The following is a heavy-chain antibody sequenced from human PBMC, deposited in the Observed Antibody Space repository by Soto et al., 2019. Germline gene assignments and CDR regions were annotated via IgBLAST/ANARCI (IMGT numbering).Heavy chain of an antibody. CDR1: GFSLTSGVVG. D-gene: IGHD6-13*01. V-gene: IGHV2-5*01. CDR2: IYWNDEQ. CDR3: AHRLPGPSGYDV. J-gene: IGHJ6*02. Sequence: QITLKESGPTLVKPTQTLTLTCTFSGFSLTSGVVGVGWIRQPPGEALEWLALIYWNDEQYYNPSLRNMLTITSDTSKNQVVLTMTNMDPVDTATYYCAHRLPGPSGYDVWGQGTTVTVSS.